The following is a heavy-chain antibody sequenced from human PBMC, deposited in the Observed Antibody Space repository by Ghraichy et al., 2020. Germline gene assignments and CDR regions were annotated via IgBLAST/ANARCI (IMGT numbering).Heavy chain of an antibody. J-gene: IGHJ5*02. CDR3: ARDRNDSSGYYYWFDP. CDR1: GGSVSSGSYY. CDR2: IYYSGST. D-gene: IGHD3-22*01. Sequence: SETLSLTCTVSGGSVSSGSYYWSWIRQPPGKGLEWIGYIYYSGSTNYNPSLKSRVTISVDTSKNQFSLKLSSVTAADTAVYYCARDRNDSSGYYYWFDPWGQGTLVTVSS. V-gene: IGHV4-61*01.